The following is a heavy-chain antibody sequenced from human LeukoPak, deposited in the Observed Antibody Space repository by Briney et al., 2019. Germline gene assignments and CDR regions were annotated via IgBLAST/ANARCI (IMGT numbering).Heavy chain of an antibody. CDR3: VRDPVGGSTIFDC. D-gene: IGHD1-26*01. CDR2: TYYRSKWYY. J-gene: IGHJ4*02. V-gene: IGHV6-1*01. Sequence: SQXXXXTXVXXGXXVXSNSXAWNWIRQSPSRGLXWLGRTYYRSKWYYDYSVAVKSRVTINPDTSKNQFSLQLSSVTPEDTAVYYCVRDPVGGSTIFDCWGQGTLVTVSS. CDR1: GXXVXSNSXA.